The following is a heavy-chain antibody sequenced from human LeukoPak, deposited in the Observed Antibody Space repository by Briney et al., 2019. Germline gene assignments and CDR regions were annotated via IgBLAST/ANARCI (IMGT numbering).Heavy chain of an antibody. CDR2: ISHDGEKT. CDR3: ARIGHGWTYGGGLDT. V-gene: IGHV3-30*04. J-gene: IGHJ4*02. D-gene: IGHD4-23*01. Sequence: GTSLRLSCAASGVPFSLYSMYRVRQAPGKGLECVAIISHDGEKTFYSESVRGRFTISRDNWKNTMSLQMDSLRPEDTAMYHCARIGHGWTYGGGLDTWGQRTLVIV. CDR1: GVPFSLYS.